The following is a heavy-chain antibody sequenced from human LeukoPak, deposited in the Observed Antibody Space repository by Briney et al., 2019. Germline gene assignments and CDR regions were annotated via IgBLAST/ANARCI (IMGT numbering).Heavy chain of an antibody. Sequence: GASVKVSCKASGYTFTGYYMHWVRQAPGQGLECMGWINPNSGGTNYAQKFQGWVTMTRDTSISTAYMELSRLRSDDTAVYYCARAPYYYGSGSYYNESSWFDPWGQGTLVTVSS. V-gene: IGHV1-2*04. D-gene: IGHD3-10*01. CDR2: INPNSGGT. CDR1: GYTFTGYY. CDR3: ARAPYYYGSGSYYNESSWFDP. J-gene: IGHJ5*02.